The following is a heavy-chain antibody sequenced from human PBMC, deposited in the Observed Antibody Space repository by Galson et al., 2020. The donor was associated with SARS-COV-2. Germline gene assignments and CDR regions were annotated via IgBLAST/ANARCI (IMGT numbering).Heavy chain of an antibody. V-gene: IGHV4-31*03. J-gene: IGHJ4*02. CDR1: GGSISSGGYY. D-gene: IGHD3-22*01. CDR3: ARVAGSITMITRGYYFDY. Sequence: SETLSLTCTVSGGSISSGGYYWSWIRQHPGKGLEWIGYIYYSGSTYYNPSLKSRVTISVDTSKNQFSLKLSSVTAADTAVYYCARVAGSITMITRGYYFDYWGQGTLVTVSS. CDR2: IYYSGST.